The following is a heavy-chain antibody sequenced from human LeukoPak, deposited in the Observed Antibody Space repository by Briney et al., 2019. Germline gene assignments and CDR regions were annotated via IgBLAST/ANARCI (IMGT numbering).Heavy chain of an antibody. CDR2: INHSGST. V-gene: IGHV4-34*01. Sequence: PSGTLSLTCAVYGGSFSGYYWSWIRQPPGKGLEWIGEINHSGSTNYNPSLKSRVTISVDTSKNQFSLKLSSVTAADTAVYYCARGAYDYIWGSYRQYYYFDYWGQGTLVTVSS. D-gene: IGHD3-16*02. J-gene: IGHJ4*02. CDR1: GGSFSGYY. CDR3: ARGAYDYIWGSYRQYYYFDY.